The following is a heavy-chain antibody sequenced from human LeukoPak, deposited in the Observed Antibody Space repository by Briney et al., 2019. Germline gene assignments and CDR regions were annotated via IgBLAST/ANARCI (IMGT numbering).Heavy chain of an antibody. J-gene: IGHJ4*02. CDR2: ISSRSEVT. CDR1: EFTFDNFA. CDR3: AKDRPNYYGTNGDYYRRDGDY. D-gene: IGHD3-22*01. V-gene: IGHV3-23*01. Sequence: PGGSLRLSCVASEFTFDNFAMSWVRQAPGRGLEWVSSISSRSEVTYYAGSVKGRFTISRDNSKNTVSLQMNSLRVEDTAVYYCAKDRPNYYGTNGDYYRRDGDYWGQGTLVTVSS.